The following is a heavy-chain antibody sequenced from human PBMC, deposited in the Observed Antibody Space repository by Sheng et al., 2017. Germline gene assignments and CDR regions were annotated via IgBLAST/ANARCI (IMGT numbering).Heavy chain of an antibody. CDR3: ARGRVGYGMDV. J-gene: IGHJ6*02. CDR2: IHTDGSAT. CDR1: GFTFSTYW. Sequence: EVQLVETGGGLVQQGGSLRLSCAVSGFTFSTYWMSWVRQAPGKGLVWVSRIHTDGSATTYADSVKGRFTISRDNAKNTLYLQMNSLRADDTAVYYCARGRVGYGMDVWGQGTTVTVSS. V-gene: IGHV3-74*01.